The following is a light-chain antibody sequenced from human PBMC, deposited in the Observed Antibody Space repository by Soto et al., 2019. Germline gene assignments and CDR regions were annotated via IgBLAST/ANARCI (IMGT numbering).Light chain of an antibody. J-gene: IGKJ1*01. Sequence: DIQMTQSPSSLSASVRDRVTITCRASQSISSYLNWYQQKPGKAPKLLIYAASSLQSGVPSRFSGSGSGTDFTLTISSLQPEDFATYYCQQSYNTLWTLGQGTKVEIK. CDR1: QSISSY. V-gene: IGKV1-39*01. CDR2: AAS. CDR3: QQSYNTLWT.